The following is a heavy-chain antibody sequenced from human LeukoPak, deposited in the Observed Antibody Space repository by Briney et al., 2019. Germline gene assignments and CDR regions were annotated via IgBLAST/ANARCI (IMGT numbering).Heavy chain of an antibody. CDR2: IIPILGIA. CDR1: GGTFSSYA. V-gene: IGHV1-69*04. CDR3: AREGRRWDYFDY. D-gene: IGHD3-3*01. Sequence: ASVKVSCKASGGTFSSYAISWVRQAPGQGLEWMGRIIPILGIANYAQKFQGRVTITADKSTSTAYMELSSLRSEDTAVYYCAREGRRWDYFDYWGQEPWSPSPQ. J-gene: IGHJ4*01.